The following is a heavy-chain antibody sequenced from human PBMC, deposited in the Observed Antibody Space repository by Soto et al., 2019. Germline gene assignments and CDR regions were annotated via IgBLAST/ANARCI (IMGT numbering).Heavy chain of an antibody. D-gene: IGHD6-13*01. J-gene: IGHJ6*02. V-gene: IGHV1-2*04. CDR1: GYTFTGYY. CDR3: ARDRGIAAAGTHYYYGMDV. Sequence: GASVKVSCKASGYTFTGYYMHWVRQAPGRGLEWMGWINPNSGGTNYAQKFQGWVTMTRDTSISTAYMELSRLRSDDTAVYYCARDRGIAAAGTHYYYGMDVWGQGTTVTVSS. CDR2: INPNSGGT.